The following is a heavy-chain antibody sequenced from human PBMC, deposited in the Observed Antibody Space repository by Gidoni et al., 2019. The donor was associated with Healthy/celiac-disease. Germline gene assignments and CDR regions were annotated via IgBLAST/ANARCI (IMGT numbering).Heavy chain of an antibody. Sequence: QVQLQESGPGLVKPSETLSLTCAVSGYSISSGYYWGWIRQPPGKGLEWIGSIYHSGSTYYNPSLKSRVTISVDTSKNQFSLKLSSVTAADTAVYYCARDARGYSYGSHFDYWGQGTLVTVSS. CDR2: IYHSGST. J-gene: IGHJ4*02. V-gene: IGHV4-38-2*02. D-gene: IGHD5-18*01. CDR3: ARDARGYSYGSHFDY. CDR1: GYSISSGYY.